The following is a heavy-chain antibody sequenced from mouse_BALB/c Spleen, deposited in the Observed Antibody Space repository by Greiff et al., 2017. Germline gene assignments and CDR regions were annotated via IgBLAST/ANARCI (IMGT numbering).Heavy chain of an antibody. J-gene: IGHJ3*01. V-gene: IGHV1-69*02. Sequence: QVQLQQPGAELVRPGASVKLSCKASGYTFTSYWINWVKQRPGQGLEWIGNIYPSDSYTNYNQKFKDKATLTVDKSSSTAYMQLSSPTSEDSAVYYCTRSTPAWFAYWGQGTLVTVSA. CDR1: GYTFTSYW. D-gene: IGHD6-1*01. CDR3: TRSTPAWFAY. CDR2: IYPSDSYT.